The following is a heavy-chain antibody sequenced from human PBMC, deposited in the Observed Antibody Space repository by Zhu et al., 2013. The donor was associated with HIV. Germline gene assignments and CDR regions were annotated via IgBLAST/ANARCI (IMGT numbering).Heavy chain of an antibody. CDR1: GYTLPGYG. CDR2: IRADNSNT. V-gene: IGHV1-18*01. CDR3: AGNFWNGYYFYYGMGV. Sequence: QVQLVQSGAEMKQPGASVTVSCQASGYTLPGYGINWARQAPGQGLEWMGWIRADNSNTEYAQKFQGRVSMTTDTSRTTAYLELRSLRSDDTAVYYCAGNFWNGYYFYYGMGVWGQGTTVTVS. J-gene: IGHJ6*02. D-gene: IGHD3-3*01.